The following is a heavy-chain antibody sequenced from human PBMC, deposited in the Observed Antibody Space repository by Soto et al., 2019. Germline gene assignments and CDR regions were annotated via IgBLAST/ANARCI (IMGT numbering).Heavy chain of an antibody. J-gene: IGHJ4*02. D-gene: IGHD3-9*01. CDR2: ISGSGGST. CDR3: AKNGALTGHLYNY. V-gene: IGHV3-23*01. CDR1: GFTFSSYA. Sequence: PVGSLRLSCAASGFTFSSYAMSWVRQAPGKGLEWVSAISGSGGSTYYADSVKGRFTISRDNSKNTLYLQMNSLRAEDTAVYYCAKNGALTGHLYNYWGQGTLVTVSS.